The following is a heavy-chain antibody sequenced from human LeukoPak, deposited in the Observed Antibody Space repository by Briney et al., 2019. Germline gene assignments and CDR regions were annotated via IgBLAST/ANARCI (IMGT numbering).Heavy chain of an antibody. J-gene: IGHJ6*03. CDR3: ARDLDTGYYYYMDV. CDR2: INPYSGGT. CDR1: GYSFTGYY. D-gene: IGHD5-18*01. V-gene: IGHV1-2*02. Sequence: ASVKVSCKASGYSFTGYYMHWVRQAPGQGLEWMGWINPYSGGTNYAQKFQGRVTMTRDTSISTAYMELSRLRSDDTAVYYCARDLDTGYYYYMDVWGKGTTVTVSS.